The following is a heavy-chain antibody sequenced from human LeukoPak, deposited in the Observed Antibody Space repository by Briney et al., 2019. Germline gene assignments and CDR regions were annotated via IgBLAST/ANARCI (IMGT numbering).Heavy chain of an antibody. Sequence: PSETLSLTCAVYGGSFSNYYWNWIRQPPGKGLEWIGEINHSGSTNYNPSLKSRVTISIDTSKNQFSLRLNSVTAADTAVYYCARLRYTSGWGGYYYYYMGVWDKGTTVTVSS. V-gene: IGHV4-34*01. CDR3: ARLRYTSGWGGYYYYYMGV. CDR1: GGSFSNYY. J-gene: IGHJ6*03. D-gene: IGHD6-19*01. CDR2: INHSGST.